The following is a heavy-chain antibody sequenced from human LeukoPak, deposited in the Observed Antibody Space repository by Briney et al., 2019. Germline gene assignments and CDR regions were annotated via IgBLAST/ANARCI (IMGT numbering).Heavy chain of an antibody. CDR3: ASSGYSSGWYFDY. J-gene: IGHJ4*02. Sequence: GGSLRLSCAASGFTFSSYWMSWVRQAPGKGLEWVADIKQDGSEKYYVDSVKGRFTISRDNAKNSLYLQMNSLRAEDTAVYYCASSGYSSGWYFDYWGQGTLDTVSS. CDR2: IKQDGSEK. D-gene: IGHD6-19*01. CDR1: GFTFSSYW. V-gene: IGHV3-7*01.